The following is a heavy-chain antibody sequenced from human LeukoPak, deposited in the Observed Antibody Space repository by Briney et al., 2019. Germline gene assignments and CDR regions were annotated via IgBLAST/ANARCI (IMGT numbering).Heavy chain of an antibody. Sequence: SETLSLTCTVSDDSISDYYRGWIRQPPGKGLEWIGEINHSGSTNYNPSLKSRVTISVDTSKNQFSLKLSSVTAADTAVYYCARGRRIVATAPLSYWGQGTLVTVSS. V-gene: IGHV4-34*01. CDR1: DDSISDYY. CDR2: INHSGST. J-gene: IGHJ4*02. CDR3: ARGRRIVATAPLSY. D-gene: IGHD5-12*01.